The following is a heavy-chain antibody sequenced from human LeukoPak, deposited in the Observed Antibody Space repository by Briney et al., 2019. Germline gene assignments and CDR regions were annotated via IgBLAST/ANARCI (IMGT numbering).Heavy chain of an antibody. J-gene: IGHJ4*02. D-gene: IGHD1-26*01. Sequence: SGGSLRLSCAASGFPFTGYTMNWVRQAPGEGLEWVSYFSISSTTILYADSVKGRFTISRDNAKDSVYLQMDSLRVDDTAMYYCARRSASYWYFDYWGQGTLVTVSS. CDR3: ARRSASYWYFDY. CDR1: GFPFTGYT. V-gene: IGHV3-48*04. CDR2: FSISSTTI.